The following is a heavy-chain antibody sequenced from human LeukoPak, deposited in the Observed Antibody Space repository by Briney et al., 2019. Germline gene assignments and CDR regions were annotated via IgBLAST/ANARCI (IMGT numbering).Heavy chain of an antibody. CDR1: GGSLSISSYY. CDR3: ARVTGYMIEDYFDY. CDR2: ISYSGST. V-gene: IGHV4-39*07. J-gene: IGHJ4*02. Sequence: SETLSLTCTVSGGSLSISSYYWGWIRQPPGKGLEFIGSISYSGSTYYNPSLKSRVTISVDTSKNQFSLKLSSVTAADTAVYYCARVTGYMIEDYFDYWGQGTLVTVSS. D-gene: IGHD3-22*01.